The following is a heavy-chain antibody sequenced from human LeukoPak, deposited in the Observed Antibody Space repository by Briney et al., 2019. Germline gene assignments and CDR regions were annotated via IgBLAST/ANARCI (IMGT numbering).Heavy chain of an antibody. CDR1: GFTFSSYA. D-gene: IGHD4-23*01. CDR3: AREHTVVTRVFDY. V-gene: IGHV3-30-3*01. Sequence: GGSLRLSCAASGFTFSSYAMHWVRQAPGKGLEWVAVISYDGSNKYYADSVKGRFTISRDNSKNTLYLQMNSLRAEDTAVYYCAREHTVVTRVFDYWGQGTLVTVSS. J-gene: IGHJ4*02. CDR2: ISYDGSNK.